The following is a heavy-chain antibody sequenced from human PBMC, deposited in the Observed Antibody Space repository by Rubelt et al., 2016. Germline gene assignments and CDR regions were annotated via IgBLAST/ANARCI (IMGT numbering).Heavy chain of an antibody. CDR3: ARGNRVSMIVTIISDWFDP. CDR2: MYYSGST. V-gene: IGHV4-59*01. J-gene: IGHJ5*02. CDR1: GGSISSYY. Sequence: QVQLQESGPGLVKPSETLSLICTVFGGSISSYYWSWMRQPPGRGLEWIGYMYYSGSTNYNPSLKSRVTMSLDTSKNQVSLKLSSVTTGDTAVYFCARGNRVSMIVTIISDWFDPWGQGTPVTVS. D-gene: IGHD3-22*01.